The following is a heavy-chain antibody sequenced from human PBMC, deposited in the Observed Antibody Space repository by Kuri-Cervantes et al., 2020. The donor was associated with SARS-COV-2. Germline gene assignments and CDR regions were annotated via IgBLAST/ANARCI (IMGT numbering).Heavy chain of an antibody. CDR2: IIPIFGTA. D-gene: IGHD3-3*01. J-gene: IGHJ6*02. V-gene: IGHV1-69*13. CDR1: GGTLSSYA. CDR3: ASQNYDFWSGYYVYYYYYGMDV. Sequence: SVKVSCKASGGTLSSYAISWVRQAPGQGLEWMGGIIPIFGTANYAQKFQGRVTITADESTSTAYMELSSLRSEDTAVYYCASQNYDFWSGYYVYYYYYGMDVWGQGTTVTVSS.